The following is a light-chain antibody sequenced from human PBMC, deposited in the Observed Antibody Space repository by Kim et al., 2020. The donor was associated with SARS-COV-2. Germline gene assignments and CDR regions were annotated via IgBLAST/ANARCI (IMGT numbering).Light chain of an antibody. V-gene: IGLV3-19*01. CDR2: GKN. Sequence: ALGQTVRITCQGDSLRSYYASWYRQKPGQAPVLVIYGKNHRPSGIPDRFSGSSSGNTASLTITAAQAEDEADYYCNSRDSSGNHLVFGGGTQLTVL. CDR3: NSRDSSGNHLV. CDR1: SLRSYY. J-gene: IGLJ2*01.